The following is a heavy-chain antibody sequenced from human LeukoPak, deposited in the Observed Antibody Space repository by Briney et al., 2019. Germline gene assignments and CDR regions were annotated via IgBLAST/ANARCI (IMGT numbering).Heavy chain of an antibody. Sequence: SVKVSCKASGGTFSDFAVSWVRQAPGQGLEWMGGIVPIFDTPNYAQKFEDRVTITTDDATNTAYMELTGLTSEDTAVYYCASDIYGSQPSDYWGQGTLVTVSS. D-gene: IGHD2/OR15-2a*01. V-gene: IGHV1-69*05. CDR3: ASDIYGSQPSDY. CDR2: IVPIFDTP. CDR1: GGTFSDFA. J-gene: IGHJ4*02.